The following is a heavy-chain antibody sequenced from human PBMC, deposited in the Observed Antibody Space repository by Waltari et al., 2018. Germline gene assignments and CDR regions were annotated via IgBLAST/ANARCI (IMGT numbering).Heavy chain of an antibody. CDR2: ISSSSSYI. CDR3: AKPSSSGDWFDP. CDR1: GFTFSSYS. J-gene: IGHJ5*02. D-gene: IGHD6-13*01. V-gene: IGHV3-21*01. Sequence: EVQLVESGGGLVKPGGSLRLSCAASGFTFSSYSMNWVRQAPGKVLEWVSSISSSSSYIYYADSVKGRFTISRDNAKNSLYLQMNSLRAEDTAVYYCAKPSSSGDWFDPWGQGTLVTVSS.